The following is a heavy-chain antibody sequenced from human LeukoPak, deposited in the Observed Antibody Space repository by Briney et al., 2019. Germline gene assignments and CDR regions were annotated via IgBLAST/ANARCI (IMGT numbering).Heavy chain of an antibody. CDR3: ARVPSYGDEIDY. CDR2: IYYSGST. J-gene: IGHJ4*02. Sequence: PSQTLSLTCTVSGGSISSGDYYWSWIRQPPGKGLEWIGYIYYSGSTYYNPSLKSRVTISVDTSKNQFSLKLSSVTAADTAVYYCARVPSYGDEIDYWGQGTLVTVSS. D-gene: IGHD4-17*01. CDR1: GGSISSGDYY. V-gene: IGHV4-30-4*01.